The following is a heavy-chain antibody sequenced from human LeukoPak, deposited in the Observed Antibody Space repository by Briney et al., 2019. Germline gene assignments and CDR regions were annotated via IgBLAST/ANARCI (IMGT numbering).Heavy chain of an antibody. D-gene: IGHD5-24*01. J-gene: IGHJ4*02. CDR1: GGSISSSSYY. CDR2: IYYSGST. V-gene: IGHV4-39*02. Sequence: SETLSLTCTVSGGSISSSSYYWGWIRQPPGKGLEWIGSIYYSGSTYYNPSLKSRVTISVDTSKNHFSLKLSAVTAADTAMYYCASQVRRSPQFYFDYWHQGTLVTVPS. CDR3: ASQVRRSPQFYFDY.